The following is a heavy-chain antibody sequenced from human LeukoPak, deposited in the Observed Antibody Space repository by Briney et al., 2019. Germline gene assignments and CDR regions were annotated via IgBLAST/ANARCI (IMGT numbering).Heavy chain of an antibody. V-gene: IGHV3-21*01. J-gene: IGHJ4*02. D-gene: IGHD6-19*01. Sequence: GGSLRLSCAASGFTFSSYSMNWVRQAPGEGLEWVSSISSSSSYIYYADSVRGRFTISRDNAKNSLYLQMNSLRAEDTAVYYCARGFEQWLAFDYWGQGTLVTVSS. CDR1: GFTFSSYS. CDR3: ARGFEQWLAFDY. CDR2: ISSSSSYI.